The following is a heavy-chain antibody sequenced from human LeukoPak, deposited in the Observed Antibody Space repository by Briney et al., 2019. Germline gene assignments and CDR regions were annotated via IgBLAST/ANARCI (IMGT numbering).Heavy chain of an antibody. CDR3: ARHDYGGNSGDY. J-gene: IGHJ4*02. CDR2: IGTSSSTI. CDR1: GFTFSSYS. V-gene: IGHV3-48*01. D-gene: IGHD4-23*01. Sequence: PGGSLRLSCAASGFTFSSYSMNWVRQAPGKGLEWVSYIGTSSSTIYYADSVKGRFTISRDNAKNSLYLQMNSLRVEDTAVYYCARHDYGGNSGDYWGQGTLVTVSS.